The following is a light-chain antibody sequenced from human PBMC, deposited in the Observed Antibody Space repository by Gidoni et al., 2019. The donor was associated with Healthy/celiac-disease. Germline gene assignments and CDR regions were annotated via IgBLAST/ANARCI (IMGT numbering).Light chain of an antibody. Sequence: DIQMTQSPSSLSASVGDRVTITCRASQSISSYLNWYQQKPGKAPKLLIYAAASLQSGVPSRCSGSGSGTDFTLTISSLQPEDFATYYCQQSYSTPPTTFGQXTKVEIK. CDR3: QQSYSTPPTT. CDR1: QSISSY. V-gene: IGKV1-39*01. J-gene: IGKJ1*01. CDR2: AAA.